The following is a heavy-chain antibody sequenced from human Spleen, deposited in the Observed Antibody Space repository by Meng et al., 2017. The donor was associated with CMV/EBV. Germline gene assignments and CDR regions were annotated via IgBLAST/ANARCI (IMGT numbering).Heavy chain of an antibody. D-gene: IGHD6-13*01. Sequence: QVQLVQSGAEVKKPVASVKVSRKASGYSFSSYGMSWLRQAPGQGLEWMGWISAYNGNTIYAQKVQGRVTMTTDASTNTAYLELRSLRSDDTAVYYCARDQQLIPAEYFQHWGPGTLVTVSS. CDR1: GYSFSSYG. V-gene: IGHV1-18*01. J-gene: IGHJ1*01. CDR2: ISAYNGNT. CDR3: ARDQQLIPAEYFQH.